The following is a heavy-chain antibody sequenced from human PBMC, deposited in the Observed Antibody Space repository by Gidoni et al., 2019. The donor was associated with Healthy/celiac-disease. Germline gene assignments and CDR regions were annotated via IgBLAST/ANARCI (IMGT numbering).Heavy chain of an antibody. V-gene: IGHV4-59*01. CDR1: GGSISSYY. J-gene: IGHJ4*02. CDR2: IYYSGST. D-gene: IGHD3-9*01. Sequence: QVQLQESGPGLVKPSETLSLTCTVSGGSISSYYWSWIRQPPGKGLEWIGYIYYSGSTNYNPSLKSRVTISVDTSKNQFSLKLSSVTAADTAVYYCARERVYDILTGTYFDYWGQGTLVTVSS. CDR3: ARERVYDILTGTYFDY.